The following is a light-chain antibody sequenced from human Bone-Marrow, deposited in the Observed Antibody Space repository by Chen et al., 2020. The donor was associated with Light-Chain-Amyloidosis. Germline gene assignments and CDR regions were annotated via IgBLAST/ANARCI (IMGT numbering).Light chain of an antibody. Sequence: SYVLTPAPPLSVAPGQTAAIPCGGKDSGSKSVHWYQQKPGQAPVVVVHDDSDRPSWVPDRFSGSKSDNTASLTISGLQTEDEADYFCSSYTITNTLVFGSGTRVTVL. CDR3: SSYTITNTLV. CDR2: DDS. V-gene: IGLV3-21*02. J-gene: IGLJ1*01. CDR1: DSGSKS.